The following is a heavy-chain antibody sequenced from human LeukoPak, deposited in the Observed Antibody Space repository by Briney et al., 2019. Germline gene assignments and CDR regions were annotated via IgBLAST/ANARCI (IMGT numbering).Heavy chain of an antibody. CDR1: GYSFTSYW. V-gene: IGHV5-51*01. J-gene: IGHJ4*02. D-gene: IGHD3-22*01. Sequence: GESLKISCKGSGYSFTSYWIGWVRQMPGKGLEWMGIIYPGDSDTRYSPSFQGQVTISADTSITTAYLQSSSLKASDTAMYYCARRISYYYDSSGYYFDYWGQGTLVTVSS. CDR2: IYPGDSDT. CDR3: ARRISYYYDSSGYYFDY.